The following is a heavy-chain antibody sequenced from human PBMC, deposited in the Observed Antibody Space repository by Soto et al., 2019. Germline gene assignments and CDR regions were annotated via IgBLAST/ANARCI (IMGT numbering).Heavy chain of an antibody. CDR3: ARQAGVGTAYDFFDY. V-gene: IGHV4-39*01. CDR1: GCSINSGGYF. Sequence: PSETLSLTCTVSGCSINSGGYFWGWIRQPPGRGLEWIGIISHWGTTFYNPSLKSGLTISVDTTRNQFSLTVTSVIAADTAMYYCARQAGVGTAYDFFDYWGQGTLVTVSS. D-gene: IGHD2-21*02. CDR2: ISHWGTT. J-gene: IGHJ4*02.